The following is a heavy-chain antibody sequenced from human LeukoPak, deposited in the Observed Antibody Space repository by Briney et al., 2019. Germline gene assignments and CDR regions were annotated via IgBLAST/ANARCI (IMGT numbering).Heavy chain of an antibody. D-gene: IGHD6-19*01. Sequence: PGGSLRLSCAASGFTFDDYGMSWVRHAPGKGLEWVSYISSSGSTTYYADSVKGRFTISRDNSKNTLYLQMNSLRAEDTAVYYCAKDLDSVAGWNWGQGTLVTVSS. J-gene: IGHJ4*02. CDR1: GFTFDDYG. CDR3: AKDLDSVAGWN. CDR2: ISSSGSTT. V-gene: IGHV3-23*01.